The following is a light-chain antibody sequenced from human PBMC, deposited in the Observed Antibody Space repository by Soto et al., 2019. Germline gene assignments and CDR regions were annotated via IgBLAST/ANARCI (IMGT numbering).Light chain of an antibody. J-gene: IGKJ4*01. V-gene: IGKV1-5*01. CDR2: DAS. CDR3: QQYNNWPRA. CDR1: QSISSW. Sequence: DIQMTQSPSTLSASVGDRVTITCRASQSISSWLAWYQQKPGKAPKLLIYDASSLGSGVPSRFSGRGSGTEFTLTISSLQCEDFAVYYCQQYNNWPRAFGGGTKVDIK.